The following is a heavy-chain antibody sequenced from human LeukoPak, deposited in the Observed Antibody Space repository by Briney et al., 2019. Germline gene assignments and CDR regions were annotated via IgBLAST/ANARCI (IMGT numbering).Heavy chain of an antibody. J-gene: IGHJ5*02. Sequence: GASVKVSCKASGYTFTSYGISWVRQAPGQGLEWMGWINPNSGGTNYAQKFQGRVTMTRDTSISTAYMELSRLRSDDMAVYYCARDRGRIAVAGIGVLSSYNWFDPWGQGTLVTVSS. CDR2: INPNSGGT. CDR3: ARDRGRIAVAGIGVLSSYNWFDP. CDR1: GYTFTSYG. V-gene: IGHV1-2*02. D-gene: IGHD6-19*01.